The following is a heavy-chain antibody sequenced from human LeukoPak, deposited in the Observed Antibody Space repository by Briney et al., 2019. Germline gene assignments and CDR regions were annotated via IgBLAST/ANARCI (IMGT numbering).Heavy chain of an antibody. CDR2: IYYSGSA. Sequence: PSETLSLICTVSGGSISSSSYYWGWIRQPPGKGLEWIGSIYYSGSAYYNPSLKSRVTISVDTSKNQFSLKLSSVTAADTAVYYCARLVLEYSSSSDYWGQGTLVTVSS. CDR1: GGSISSSSYY. D-gene: IGHD6-6*01. J-gene: IGHJ4*02. V-gene: IGHV4-39*01. CDR3: ARLVLEYSSSSDY.